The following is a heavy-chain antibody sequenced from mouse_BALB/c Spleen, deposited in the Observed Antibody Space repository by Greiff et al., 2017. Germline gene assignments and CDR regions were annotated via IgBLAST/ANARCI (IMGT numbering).Heavy chain of an antibody. CDR2: IDPANGNT. CDR3: ARDYYGSSYPAWFAY. V-gene: IGHV14-3*02. D-gene: IGHD1-1*01. J-gene: IGHJ3*01. Sequence: EVQLQQSGAELVKPGASVKLSCTASGFNIKDTYMHWVKQRPEQGLEWIGRIDPANGNTKYDPKFQGKATITADTSSNTAYLQLSSLTSEDTAVYYWARDYYGSSYPAWFAYWGQGTLVTVSA. CDR1: GFNIKDTY.